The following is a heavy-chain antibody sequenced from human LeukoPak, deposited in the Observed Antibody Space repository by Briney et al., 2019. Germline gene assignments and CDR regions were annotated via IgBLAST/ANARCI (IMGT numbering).Heavy chain of an antibody. CDR3: AKHVEDSSSWTIDY. CDR1: GFTFSSYA. Sequence: GGSLRLSCAASGFTFSSYAMSWVRQAPGKGLEWVSAISGSGGSTYYADSVKGRFTISRDNSKNTLYLQMNSLRAEDTAVYYCAKHVEDSSSWTIDYWGQGTLVTASS. V-gene: IGHV3-23*01. D-gene: IGHD6-13*01. CDR2: ISGSGGST. J-gene: IGHJ4*02.